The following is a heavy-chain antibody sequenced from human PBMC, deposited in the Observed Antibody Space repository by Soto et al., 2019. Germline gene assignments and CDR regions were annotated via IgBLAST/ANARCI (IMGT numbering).Heavy chain of an antibody. D-gene: IGHD3-10*01. Sequence: WVTETFNACGTTFTSYDINWVRQAPGHGLEWMGWINPNSGNIGYAQKFQGRVTMTRDTAIRTAYMEVSRLRSDDTAVYYCARGRASGSYYLLDYWGQGTVVTVSS. CDR1: GTTFTSYD. J-gene: IGHJ4*02. CDR3: ARGRASGSYYLLDY. CDR2: INPNSGNI. V-gene: IGHV1-8*01.